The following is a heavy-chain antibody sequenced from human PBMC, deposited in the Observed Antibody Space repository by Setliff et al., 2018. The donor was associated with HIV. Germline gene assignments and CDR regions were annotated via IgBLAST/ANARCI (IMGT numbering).Heavy chain of an antibody. D-gene: IGHD2-8*01. Sequence: SETLSLTCTVSGGSISSYYWSWIRQPAGKGLEWIGRINTSGSTNYNPSLKSRVTMSVDTSKNQFSLKLSSVTAADTAVYYCAREGTYCTNGVCYSMSPYYYYYYMDVWGKGTTVTVSS. CDR3: AREGTYCTNGVCYSMSPYYYYYYMDV. V-gene: IGHV4-4*07. J-gene: IGHJ6*03. CDR2: INTSGST. CDR1: GGSISSYY.